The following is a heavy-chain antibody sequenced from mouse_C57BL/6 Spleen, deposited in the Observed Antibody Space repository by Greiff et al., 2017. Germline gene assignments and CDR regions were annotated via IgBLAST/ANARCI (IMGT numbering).Heavy chain of an antibody. Sequence: VQLQPPGAELVMPGASVKLSCKASGYTFTSCWMHWVKQRPGQGLEWIGEIDPSDSYTNYNQKFKGKSTLTVDKSSSTAYMQLSSLTSEDSAVYYCARELRAMDYWGQGTSVTVSA. CDR2: IDPSDSYT. CDR1: GYTFTSCW. V-gene: IGHV1-69*01. CDR3: ARELRAMDY. J-gene: IGHJ4*01. D-gene: IGHD3-2*02.